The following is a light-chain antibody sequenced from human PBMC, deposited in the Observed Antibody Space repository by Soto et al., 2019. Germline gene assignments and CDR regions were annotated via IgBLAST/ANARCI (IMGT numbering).Light chain of an antibody. CDR3: SSYTSSSTRV. V-gene: IGLV2-14*01. Sequence: QSALTQPASVSGSPGQSITISCTGTSSDDGDYNYVSWYQQHPGKAPKLMIYDVSNRPSGVSNRFSGSKSGNTASLTISGLQAEDEADYYCSSYTSSSTRVFGTGTKVTVL. J-gene: IGLJ1*01. CDR2: DVS. CDR1: SSDDGDYNY.